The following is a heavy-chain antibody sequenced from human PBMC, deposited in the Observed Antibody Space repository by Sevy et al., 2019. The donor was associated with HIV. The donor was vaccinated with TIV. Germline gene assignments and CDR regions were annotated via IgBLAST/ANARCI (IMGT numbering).Heavy chain of an antibody. D-gene: IGHD3-16*01. CDR2: IKGDGSDK. V-gene: IGHV3-7*01. J-gene: IGHJ4*02. CDR1: GFTFSANW. Sequence: GGSLRLSCAASGFTFSANWMNWVRQAPGKGLEWVANIKGDGSDKHYVDSVEGRFTISRDNAMNLLYLQMNSLRVEDTAVYYCAHETFGRFESWGQRTLVTVSS. CDR3: AHETFGRFES.